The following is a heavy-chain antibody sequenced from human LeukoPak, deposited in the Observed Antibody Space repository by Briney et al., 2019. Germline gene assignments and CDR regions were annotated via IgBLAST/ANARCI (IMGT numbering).Heavy chain of an antibody. CDR2: INHSGST. CDR3: ARISYPLYYYYYMDV. V-gene: IGHV4-34*01. CDR1: GGSFSGYY. J-gene: IGHJ6*03. Sequence: SETLSLTCAVYGGSFSGYYWSWIRQPPGKGLEWIGEINHSGSTNYNPSLKSRATISVDTSKNQFSLKLSSVTAADTAVYYCARISYPLYYYYYMDVWGKGTTVTVSS.